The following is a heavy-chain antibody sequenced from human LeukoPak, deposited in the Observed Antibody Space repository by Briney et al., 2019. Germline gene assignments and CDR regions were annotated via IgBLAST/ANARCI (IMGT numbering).Heavy chain of an antibody. Sequence: SETLSLTCTFSGGSISSSSYYWGWIRQPPGKGLEWIGNLYYSGSTYYNPSLKSRVTISVDTSKTQFSLKLSSVTAADTAVYYCARGVTLDYWGQGTLVTVSS. J-gene: IGHJ4*02. CDR3: ARGVTLDY. CDR2: LYYSGST. D-gene: IGHD3-16*02. V-gene: IGHV4-39*07. CDR1: GGSISSSSYY.